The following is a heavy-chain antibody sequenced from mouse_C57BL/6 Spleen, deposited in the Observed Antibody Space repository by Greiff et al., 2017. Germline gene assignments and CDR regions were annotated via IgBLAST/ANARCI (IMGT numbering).Heavy chain of an antibody. Sequence: QVQLQQSGAELVKPGASVKMSCKASGYTFTSYWITWVKQRPGQGLEWIGDIYPGSGSTNYNEKFKSKATLTVDTSSSTAYMQLSSLTSEDSAVYYCARGGNYVRKTDYWGQGTTLTVSS. CDR3: ARGGNYVRKTDY. J-gene: IGHJ2*01. CDR1: GYTFTSYW. CDR2: IYPGSGST. V-gene: IGHV1-55*01. D-gene: IGHD2-1*01.